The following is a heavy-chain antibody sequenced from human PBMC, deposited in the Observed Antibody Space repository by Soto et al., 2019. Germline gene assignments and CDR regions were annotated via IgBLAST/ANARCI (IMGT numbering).Heavy chain of an antibody. CDR2: INPSGGST. CDR1: GYTFTSYY. D-gene: IGHD3-3*01. J-gene: IGHJ6*02. CDR3: ASSGITIFGVVNAYGMDV. Sequence: VKVSCKASGYTFTSYYMHWVRQAPGQGLEWMGIINPSGGSTSYAQKFQGRVTMTRDTSTSTVYMELSSLRSEDTAVYYCASSGITIFGVVNAYGMDVWGQGTTVTVSS. V-gene: IGHV1-46*01.